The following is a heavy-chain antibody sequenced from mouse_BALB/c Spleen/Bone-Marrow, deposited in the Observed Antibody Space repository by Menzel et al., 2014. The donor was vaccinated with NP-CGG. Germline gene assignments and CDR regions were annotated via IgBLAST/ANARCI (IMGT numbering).Heavy chain of an antibody. CDR3: ARDY. Sequence: VQLQQSGPELAKPGASVKMSCNASGYTFTDTWIHWIKQRPGQGLEWIGYINPSTGYAEYNQNFKDKATLTVDKSSSTAYMQLSSLTSEDSAVYYCARDYWGQGTTPTVSS. V-gene: IGHV1-7*01. CDR2: INPSTGYA. J-gene: IGHJ2*01. CDR1: GYTFTDTW.